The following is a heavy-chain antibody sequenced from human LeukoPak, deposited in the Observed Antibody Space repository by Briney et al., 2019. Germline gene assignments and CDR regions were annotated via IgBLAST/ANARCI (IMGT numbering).Heavy chain of an antibody. CDR2: IYYSGST. CDR3: ARDNGLGRGGVDP. V-gene: IGHV4-31*03. J-gene: IGHJ5*02. D-gene: IGHD1-26*01. CDR1: GGSISSGVYY. Sequence: PSQTLSLTYTVSGGSISSGVYYWSWIRQHPGKGLEWIGYIYYSGSTYYNPSLKSRVSISVDTSKNQFSLRLSSVTAADTAVYYCARDNGLGRGGVDPWGQGTLVTVSS.